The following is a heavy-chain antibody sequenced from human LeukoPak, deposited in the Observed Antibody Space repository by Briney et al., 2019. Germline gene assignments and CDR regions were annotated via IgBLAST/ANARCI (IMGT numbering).Heavy chain of an antibody. J-gene: IGHJ4*02. D-gene: IGHD3-10*01. CDR1: GGSFSGYY. V-gene: IGHV4-34*01. CDR2: INHSGST. CDR3: ARGYYYGSGPFDY. Sequence: SETLSLSCAVYGGSFSGYYWSWIRQPPGKGLEWIGEINHSGSTNYNPSLKSRVTISVDTSKNQFSLKLSSVTAADTAVYYCARGYYYGSGPFDYWGQGTLVTVSS.